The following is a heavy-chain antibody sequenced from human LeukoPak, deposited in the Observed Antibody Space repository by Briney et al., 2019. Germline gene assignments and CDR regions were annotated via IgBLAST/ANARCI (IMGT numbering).Heavy chain of an antibody. CDR1: GGTFSSYT. V-gene: IGHV1-69*02. D-gene: IGHD3-22*01. CDR3: TSAPYYDSSGYYSPLDY. Sequence: GSSVKVSCKASGGTFSSYTISWVRQAPGQGLEWMGRIIPILGIANYAQKFQGRVTITADKSTSTAYMELSSLRSEDTAVYYCTSAPYYDSSGYYSPLDYWGQGTLATVSS. CDR2: IIPILGIA. J-gene: IGHJ4*02.